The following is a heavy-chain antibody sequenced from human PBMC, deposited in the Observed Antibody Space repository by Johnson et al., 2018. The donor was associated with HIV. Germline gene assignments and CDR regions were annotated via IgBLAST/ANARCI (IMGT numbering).Heavy chain of an antibody. D-gene: IGHD3-9*01. V-gene: IGHV3-30*04. J-gene: IGHJ3*02. CDR2: ISSDGSCK. CDR3: AKDTIAGVKGDSLI. Sequence: QMQLVESGGGVVQPGRSLRLSCAASEFTFSSYAFHWVRQAPGKGLEWVALISSDGSCKYYADSVKGRSTISRDNAKNSLYLQMNSLRAEDTALYYCAKDTIAGVKGDSLIWGQGTMVTVSS. CDR1: EFTFSSYA.